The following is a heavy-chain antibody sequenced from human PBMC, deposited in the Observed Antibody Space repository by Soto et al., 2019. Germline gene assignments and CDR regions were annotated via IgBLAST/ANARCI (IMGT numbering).Heavy chain of an antibody. D-gene: IGHD6-13*01. CDR3: GREMYSSTSFDS. Sequence: QITLKESGPTLVRPTETLTLTCTFSGFSLTTRGVGVGWIRQPPGKALEWLALIYWDDDHRYSPSLKTRLTITKDTSKNQVVLTITNLDPADTATYSCGREMYSSTSFDSWGQVTLVTVSS. V-gene: IGHV2-5*02. J-gene: IGHJ4*02. CDR1: GFSLTTRGVG. CDR2: IYWDDDH.